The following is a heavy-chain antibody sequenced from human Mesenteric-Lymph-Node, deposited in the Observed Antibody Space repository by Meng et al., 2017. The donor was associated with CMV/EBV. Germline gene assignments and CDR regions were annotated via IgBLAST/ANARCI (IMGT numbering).Heavy chain of an antibody. V-gene: IGHV4-38-2*02. CDR3: ARVGSTVSSRRRYGLDV. CDR1: GYSISSGYY. D-gene: IGHD3-9*01. J-gene: IGHJ6*02. CDR2: IYHSGST. Sequence: SETLSLTCTVSGYSISSGYYWGWIRQSPGKGLEWIGSIYHSGSTYYNPSLKSRVTISVDTAKNQVSLKLSSVTAADTATYYCARVGSTVSSRRRYGLDVWGQGTTVTVSS.